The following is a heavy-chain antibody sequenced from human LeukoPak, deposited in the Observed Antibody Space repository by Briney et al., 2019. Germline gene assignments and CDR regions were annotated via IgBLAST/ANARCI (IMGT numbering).Heavy chain of an antibody. J-gene: IGHJ4*02. D-gene: IGHD6-13*01. CDR3: ARCGVGVAAAAANC. V-gene: IGHV3-7*01. CDR1: GFTVSSNY. CDR2: IKQDGSAI. Sequence: GGSLRLSCAASGFTVSSNYMSWVRQAPGKGLEWVANIKQDGSAIYYVDSVKGRFTISRDNAKNSLYLQMNSLGAEDTAVYYCARCGVGVAAAAANCWGQGTLLTVSS.